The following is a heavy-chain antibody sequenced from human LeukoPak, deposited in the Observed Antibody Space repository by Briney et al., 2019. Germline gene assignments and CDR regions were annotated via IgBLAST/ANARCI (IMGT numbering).Heavy chain of an antibody. CDR2: IIPIFGTA. J-gene: IGHJ4*02. CDR3: ARGSALLALSFDY. D-gene: IGHD2-15*01. Sequence: SVKVSCKASGYTFTSCGISWVRQAPGQGLEWMGGIIPIFGTANYAQKFQGRVTITADESTSTAYMELSSLRSEDTAVYYCARGSALLALSFDYWGQGTLVTVSS. CDR1: GYTFTSCG. V-gene: IGHV1-69*13.